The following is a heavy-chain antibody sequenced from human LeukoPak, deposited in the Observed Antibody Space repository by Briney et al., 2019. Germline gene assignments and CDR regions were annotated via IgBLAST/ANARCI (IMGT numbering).Heavy chain of an antibody. CDR2: ISYDGSNK. D-gene: IGHD3-22*01. V-gene: IGHV3-30*18. CDR3: AKAQFSYYYDSSGYFPFDY. J-gene: IGHJ4*02. CDR1: GFTFSSYG. Sequence: PGGSVRLSCAASGFTFSSYGMHWVRQAPGKGLEWVAVISYDGSNKYYADSVKGRFTISRDNSKNTLYLQMNSLRAEDTAVYYCAKAQFSYYYDSSGYFPFDYWGQGTLVTVSS.